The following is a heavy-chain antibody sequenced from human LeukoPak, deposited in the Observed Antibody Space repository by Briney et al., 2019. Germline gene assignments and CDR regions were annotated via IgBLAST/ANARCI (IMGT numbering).Heavy chain of an antibody. CDR3: AKGPHIVVVVAATDY. D-gene: IGHD2-15*01. J-gene: IGHJ4*02. CDR2: ISGSGGST. Sequence: PGGSLRLPCAASGFTFSSYAMSWVRQAPGKGLEWVSAISGSGGSTYYADSVKGRFTISRDNSKNTLYLQMNSLRAEDTAVYYCAKGPHIVVVVAATDYWGQGTLVTVSS. V-gene: IGHV3-23*01. CDR1: GFTFSSYA.